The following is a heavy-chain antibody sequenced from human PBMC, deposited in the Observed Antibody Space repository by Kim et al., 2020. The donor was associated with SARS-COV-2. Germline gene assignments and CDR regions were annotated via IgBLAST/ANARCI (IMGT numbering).Heavy chain of an antibody. J-gene: IGHJ4*02. Sequence: SETLSLTCAVYGGSFSGYYWSWIRQPPGKGLEWIGEINHSGSTNYNPSLKSRVTISVDTSKNQFSLKLSSVTAADTAVYYCAGHYDFDYWGQGTLVTVSS. V-gene: IGHV4-34*01. CDR3: AGHYDFDY. CDR2: INHSGST. CDR1: GGSFSGYY. D-gene: IGHD4-17*01.